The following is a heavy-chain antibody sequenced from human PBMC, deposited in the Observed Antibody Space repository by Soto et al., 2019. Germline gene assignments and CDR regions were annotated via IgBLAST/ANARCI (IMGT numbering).Heavy chain of an antibody. V-gene: IGHV4-30-4*01. CDR1: GGSISSGDYY. CDR3: ARDRGVSGSYFLFDY. CDR2: IYYSGST. Sequence: QVQLQESGPGLVKPSQTLSLTCTVSGGSISSGDYYWSWIRQPPGKGLEWIGYIYYSGSTYYNPSLKSRVTISVDTSKNQFSLKLSSVTAADTAVYYCARDRGVSGSYFLFDYWGQGTLVTVSS. J-gene: IGHJ4*02. D-gene: IGHD1-26*01.